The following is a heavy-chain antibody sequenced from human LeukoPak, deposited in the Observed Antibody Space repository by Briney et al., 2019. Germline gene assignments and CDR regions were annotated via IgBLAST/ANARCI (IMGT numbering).Heavy chain of an antibody. CDR2: IKEDGSGK. CDR1: RFTFNRYW. D-gene: IGHD2-2*01. CDR3: AREGTYCSGSSCDEAEYFQD. J-gene: IGHJ1*01. V-gene: IGHV3-7*01. Sequence: PGGSLRLSCAASRFTFNRYWMSWVRQAPGKGLEWVANIKEDGSGKYYVDSVKGRFTISRDNAKNSLYLQMNSLRAEDTAVYYGAREGTYCSGSSCDEAEYFQDWGQGTLVTVSS.